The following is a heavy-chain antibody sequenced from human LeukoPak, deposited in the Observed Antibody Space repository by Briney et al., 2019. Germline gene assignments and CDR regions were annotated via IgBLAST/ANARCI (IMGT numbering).Heavy chain of an antibody. J-gene: IGHJ4*02. D-gene: IGHD5-12*01. CDR1: GYTFTGYY. CDR2: INPNSGAT. V-gene: IGHV1-2*02. Sequence: ASVKVSCKASGYTFTGYYMHWVRQAPGQGLEWMGWINPNSGATNSAQQFQGRVTITRDTSISTAYMELSRLTFDDTAVYFCARSRVTTIPNLDYWGQGILLTVSS. CDR3: ARSRVTTIPNLDY.